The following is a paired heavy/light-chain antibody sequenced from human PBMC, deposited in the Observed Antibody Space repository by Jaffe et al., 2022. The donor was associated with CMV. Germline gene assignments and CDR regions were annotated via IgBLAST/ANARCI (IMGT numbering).Light chain of an antibody. CDR2: GAS. V-gene: IGKV3-15*01. Sequence: EIVMTQSPATLSVSPGERATLSCRASQSVSSNLAWFQQKPGQAPRLLIHGASTRATGVPARFSGSGSGTEFTLTINSLQSEDFAVYYCQQYNHWPLYTFGQGTKLEMK. J-gene: IGKJ2*01. CDR1: QSVSSN. CDR3: QQYNHWPLYT.
Heavy chain of an antibody. V-gene: IGHV3-49*05. CDR1: GFSFGDNA. Sequence: EVQLVESGGGLVKPGRSLRLSCTASGFSFGDNAMGWFRQAPGKGLEWVGFIKTKAYGGTAEYAASVNGRFTISRDDSKSVVYLQMNSLKTEDSAVFYCSKAPTEGYDFWNRYPPFDYWGQGTLVTVSS. D-gene: IGHD3-3*01. J-gene: IGHJ4*02. CDR2: IKTKAYGGTA. CDR3: SKAPTEGYDFWNRYPPFDY.